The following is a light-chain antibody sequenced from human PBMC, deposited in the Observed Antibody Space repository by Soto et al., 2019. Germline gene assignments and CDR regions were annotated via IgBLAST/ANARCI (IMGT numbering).Light chain of an antibody. CDR3: QQYGSSPRFT. J-gene: IGKJ3*01. CDR1: QSVSDNH. V-gene: IGKV3-20*01. Sequence: DIVFTQSPGTLSLSPGERATLSCRASQSVSDNHLAWCQQKPGQAPRLLIYRASRRATDIPDRFSGSGSGTEFSLTISRLEPEDFAVYYCQQYGSSPRFTFGPGTKVDI. CDR2: RAS.